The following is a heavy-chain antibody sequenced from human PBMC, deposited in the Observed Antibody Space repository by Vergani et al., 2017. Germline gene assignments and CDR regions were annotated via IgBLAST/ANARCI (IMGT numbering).Heavy chain of an antibody. CDR1: GYTFTSYD. D-gene: IGHD3-10*01. CDR3: ARDSIVVPGVSLDQGGCFDY. Sequence: QVQLVQSGAEVKKPGASVKVSCKASGYTFTSYDINWVRQATGQGLEWMGWMNPNSGNTGYAQKFQGRVTMTRNTSISTAYMELSSLRSEDTAVYYCARDSIVVPGVSLDQGGCFDYWGQGTLVTVSS. CDR2: MNPNSGNT. J-gene: IGHJ4*02. V-gene: IGHV1-8*01.